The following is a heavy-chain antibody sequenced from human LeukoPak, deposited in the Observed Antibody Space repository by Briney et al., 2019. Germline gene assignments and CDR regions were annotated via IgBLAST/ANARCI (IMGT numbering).Heavy chain of an antibody. CDR3: ARRAVPGSNYFDY. D-gene: IGHD6-19*01. CDR1: GFTFSAYS. Sequence: GGSLRLSCAASGFTFSAYSMSWVRQTPGKGLEWLSYISTSSATIYYADPVKGRFTISRDNAKNSLYLQMNSLRDEDSAVYYCARRAVPGSNYFDYWGQGTLVTVSS. V-gene: IGHV3-48*02. CDR2: ISTSSATI. J-gene: IGHJ4*02.